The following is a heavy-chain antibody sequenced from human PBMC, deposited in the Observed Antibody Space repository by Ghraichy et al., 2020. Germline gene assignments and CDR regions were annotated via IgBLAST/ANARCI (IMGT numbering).Heavy chain of an antibody. CDR3: ARHGPYNWNLYFFDY. J-gene: IGHJ4*02. CDR2: IYYSGST. D-gene: IGHD1-7*01. V-gene: IGHV4-59*08. Sequence: SETLSLTCTVSGGSISSYYWSWIRQPPGKGLEWIGYIYYSGSTNYNPSLKSRVTISVDTSKNQFSLKLSSVTAADTAVYYCARHGPYNWNLYFFDYWGQGTLVTVSS. CDR1: GGSISSYY.